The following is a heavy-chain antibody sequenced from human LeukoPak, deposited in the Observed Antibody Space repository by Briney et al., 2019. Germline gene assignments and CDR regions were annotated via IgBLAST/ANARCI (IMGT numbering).Heavy chain of an antibody. J-gene: IGHJ4*02. CDR1: GGSIRSYY. V-gene: IGHV4-4*07. CDR3: AGQIGSAGTAGFDF. Sequence: SETLFLTCIVCGGSIRSYYWSWIRPPAGRGLDGMVRIYSDGSNNNNLYLKTGVITSVDTSKNQFSLRLMSVPAADTAVYYCAGQIGSAGTAGFDFWGQGALVTVSS. CDR2: IYSDGSN. D-gene: IGHD6-13*01.